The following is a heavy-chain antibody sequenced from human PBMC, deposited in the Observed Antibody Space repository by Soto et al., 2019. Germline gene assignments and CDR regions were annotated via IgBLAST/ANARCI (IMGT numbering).Heavy chain of an antibody. J-gene: IGHJ4*02. CDR3: ATYGSGSYKPTTFDY. Sequence: QVQLQESGPGLVKPSQTLSLTCTVSGGSISSGDYYWSWIRQHPGKGLEWIGYIYYSGSTYYNPAFESRVTISVDTSKNQFSLKLTSVTAADTAVYYCATYGSGSYKPTTFDYWGQGTLVTVSS. D-gene: IGHD3-10*01. CDR1: GGSISSGDYY. CDR2: IYYSGST. V-gene: IGHV4-31*03.